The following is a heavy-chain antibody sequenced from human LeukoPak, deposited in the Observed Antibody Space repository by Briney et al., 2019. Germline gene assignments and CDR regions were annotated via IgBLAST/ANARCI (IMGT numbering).Heavy chain of an antibody. D-gene: IGHD4-11*01. CDR1: GFTFSSYW. CDR3: AKSTVGSYYYMDV. V-gene: IGHV3-74*01. CDR2: INSDGSST. J-gene: IGHJ6*03. Sequence: PGGSLRLSCAASGFTFSSYWMHWVRQAPGKGLVWVSRINSDGSSTSYADSVKGRFTISRDNAKNTLYLQMNSLRAEDMALYYCAKSTVGSYYYMDVWGKGTTVTVSS.